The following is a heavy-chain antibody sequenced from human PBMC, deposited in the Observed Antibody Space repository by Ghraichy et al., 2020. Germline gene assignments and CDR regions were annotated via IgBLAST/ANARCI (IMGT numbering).Heavy chain of an antibody. V-gene: IGHV3-11*06. D-gene: IGHD3-16*02. CDR3: ARAMITFGGVIPSAYYFDY. CDR2: ISSSSSYT. Sequence: LSLTCAASGFTFSDYYMSWIRQAPGKGLEWVSYISSSSSYTNYADSVKGRFTISRDNAKNSLYLQMNSLRAEDTAVYYCARAMITFGGVIPSAYYFDYWGQGTLVTVSS. CDR1: GFTFSDYY. J-gene: IGHJ4*02.